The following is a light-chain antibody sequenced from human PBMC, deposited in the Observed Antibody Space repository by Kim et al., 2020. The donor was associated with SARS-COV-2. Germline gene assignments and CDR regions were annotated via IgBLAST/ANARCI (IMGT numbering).Light chain of an antibody. CDR3: QQYGSTPWT. CDR1: QSVGSTY. V-gene: IGKV3-20*01. Sequence: SPGERATLSCRASQSVGSTYLTWYQQRPGQAPRGLIYGTSTRATGIPDRFSGSGSGTDFTLTISRLEPEDFAVYYCQQYGSTPWTFGQGTKVEIK. CDR2: GTS. J-gene: IGKJ1*01.